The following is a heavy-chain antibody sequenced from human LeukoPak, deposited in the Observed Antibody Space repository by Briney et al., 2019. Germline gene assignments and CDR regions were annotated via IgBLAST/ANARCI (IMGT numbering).Heavy chain of an antibody. V-gene: IGHV4-39*01. Sequence: SKTLSLTCTVSGGSIGSSSYYWGWIRQPPGKGLEWIGSIYYSGSTYYNPSLKSRVTISVDTSKNQFSLKLSSVTAADTAVYYCARPQYSSSSAWFDPWGQGTLVTVSS. CDR1: GGSIGSSSYY. J-gene: IGHJ5*02. CDR2: IYYSGST. D-gene: IGHD6-6*01. CDR3: ARPQYSSSSAWFDP.